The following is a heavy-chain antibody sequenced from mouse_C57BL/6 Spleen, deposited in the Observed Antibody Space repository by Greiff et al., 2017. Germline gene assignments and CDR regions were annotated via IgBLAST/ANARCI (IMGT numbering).Heavy chain of an antibody. CDR2: IYPSDSDT. V-gene: IGHV1-74*01. CDR3: AIPFEQGRYFAIDY. D-gene: IGHD3-3*01. CDR1: GYTFTSYW. J-gene: IGHJ4*01. Sequence: QVQLQQPGAELVKPGASVKVSCKASGYTFTSYWMNWVKQRPGQGLEWIGSIYPSDSDTNYNQKFKGKATLTVDKSSNTAYMHLSSLTSEDSAVYYCAIPFEQGRYFAIDYWGQGTSVTVSS.